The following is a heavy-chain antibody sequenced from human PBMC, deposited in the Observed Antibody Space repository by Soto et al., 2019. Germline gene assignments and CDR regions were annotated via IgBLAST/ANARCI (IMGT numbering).Heavy chain of an antibody. CDR3: ATKXVGEYDF. CDR2: INHSGII. V-gene: IGHV4-34*09. D-gene: IGHD1-26*01. CDR1: GGSFSCSY. Sequence: TLSRSCAVYGGSFSCSYWSCIRQPPGKVLEWIGEINHSGIINYNPSLKTRVTISVDTSKNQFSLKLSSVTAAATAVYYCATKXVGEYDFSGQGTLVHVSS. J-gene: IGHJ4*02.